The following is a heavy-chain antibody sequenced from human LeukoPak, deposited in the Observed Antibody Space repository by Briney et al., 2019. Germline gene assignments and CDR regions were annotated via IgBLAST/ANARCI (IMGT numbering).Heavy chain of an antibody. J-gene: IGHJ6*02. CDR1: GFTFSNAW. V-gene: IGHV3-15*01. CDR3: TAPIAVAGYYYYGMDV. CDR2: IKSKTDGGTT. Sequence: GRSLRLSCAASGFTFSNAWMSWVRQAPGKGLEWVGRIKSKTDGGTTDYAAPVKGRFTISRDDSKNTLYLQMNSLKTEDTAVYYCTAPIAVAGYYYYGMDVWGQGTTVTVSS. D-gene: IGHD6-19*01.